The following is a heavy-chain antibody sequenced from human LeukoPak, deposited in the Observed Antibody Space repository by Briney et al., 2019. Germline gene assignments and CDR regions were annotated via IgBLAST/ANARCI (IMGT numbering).Heavy chain of an antibody. D-gene: IGHD6-13*01. Sequence: SETLSLTCTVSGGSISSGGYYWSWIRQPPGKGLEWIRYIYHSGSTYYNPSLKSRVTISVDRSKNQFSLKLSSVTAADTAVYYCARSIAAAGTGWFDPWGQGTLVTVSS. CDR2: IYHSGST. V-gene: IGHV4-30-2*01. CDR3: ARSIAAAGTGWFDP. J-gene: IGHJ5*02. CDR1: GGSISSGGYY.